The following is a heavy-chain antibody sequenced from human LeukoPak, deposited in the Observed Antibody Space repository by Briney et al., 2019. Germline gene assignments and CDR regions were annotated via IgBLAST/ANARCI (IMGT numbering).Heavy chain of an antibody. CDR1: GYTFTSYG. V-gene: IGHV1-18*01. CDR2: ISAYNGNT. D-gene: IGHD4-17*01. Sequence: ASVKVSCKASGYTFTSYGISWARQAPGQGLEWMGWISAYNGNTNYAQKLQGRVTMTTDTSTSTAYMELRSLRSDDTAVYYCARAQSTDYGDYDDYWGQGTLVTVSS. CDR3: ARAQSTDYGDYDDY. J-gene: IGHJ4*02.